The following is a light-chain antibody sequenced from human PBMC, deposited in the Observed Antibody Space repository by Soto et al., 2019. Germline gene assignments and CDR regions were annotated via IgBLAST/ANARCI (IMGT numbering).Light chain of an antibody. CDR1: STDVGSYNR. V-gene: IGLV2-18*02. J-gene: IGLJ2*01. CDR2: EVS. CDR3: SSYTSSNSVV. Sequence: QSALTQPPSVSGSPGQSVTISCTGTSTDVGSYNRVSWYQQPPGTAPKLMIYEVSYRPSGVPDRFSGSKSGNTASPTISGLQAEDEADYYCSSYTSSNSVVFGGGTKVTVL.